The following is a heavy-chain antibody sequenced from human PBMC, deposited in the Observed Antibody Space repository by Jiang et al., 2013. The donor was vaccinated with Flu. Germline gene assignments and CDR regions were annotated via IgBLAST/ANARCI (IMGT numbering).Heavy chain of an antibody. CDR3: ARDPSHGRGYPYYYYGMDV. CDR1: GYTFTSYY. J-gene: IGHJ6*02. Sequence: SGAEVKKPGASVKVSCKASGYTFTSYYMHWVRQAPGQGLEWMGIINPSGGSTSYAQKFQGRVTMTRDTSTSTVYMELSSLRSEDTAVYYCARDPSHGRGYPYYYYGMDVWGQGTTVTVSS. D-gene: IGHD3-16*02. V-gene: IGHV1-46*01. CDR2: INPSGGST.